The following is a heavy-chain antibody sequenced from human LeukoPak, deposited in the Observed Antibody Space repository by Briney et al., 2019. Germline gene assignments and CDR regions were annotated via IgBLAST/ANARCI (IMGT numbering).Heavy chain of an antibody. J-gene: IGHJ4*02. CDR3: AGSGSPGIGYFDY. D-gene: IGHD1-26*01. V-gene: IGHV1-69*04. CDR2: IIPILCIA. CDR1: GGTFINYA. Sequence: ASVTVSFKASGGTFINYAISWVRQAPGQGVEWMGRIIPILCIANDAQKFQGRVTITADKSTSTAYMELSSLRSEDTAVYYCAGSGSPGIGYFDYWGQGTLVTVSS.